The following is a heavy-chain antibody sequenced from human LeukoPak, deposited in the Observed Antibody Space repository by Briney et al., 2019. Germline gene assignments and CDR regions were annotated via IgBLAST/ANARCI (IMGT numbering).Heavy chain of an antibody. CDR2: IYYSGST. J-gene: IGHJ4*02. CDR1: GGSISSGGYY. D-gene: IGHD4-17*01. V-gene: IGHV4-31*02. Sequence: PSQTLSLTWTVSGGSISSGGYYWSWIRQHPGKGLEWIGYIYYSGSTYYNPSLKSRVTIAVDTSKNQFSLKLSSVTAADTAVYYCARYGDYGTGTFDYWGQGTLVTVSS. CDR3: ARYGDYGTGTFDY.